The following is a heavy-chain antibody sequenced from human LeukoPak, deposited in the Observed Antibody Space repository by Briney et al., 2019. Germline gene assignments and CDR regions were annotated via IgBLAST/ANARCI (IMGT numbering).Heavy chain of an antibody. CDR3: ARTPYSSSWYYFDY. CDR2: INPNSGGT. V-gene: IGHV1-2*02. Sequence: GASVKVSCKASGYTFTGYYMHWVRRAPGQGLEWMGWINPNSGGTNYAQKFQGRVTMTRDTSISTAYMELSRLRSDDTAVYYCARTPYSSSWYYFDYWGQGTLVTVSS. D-gene: IGHD6-13*01. J-gene: IGHJ4*02. CDR1: GYTFTGYY.